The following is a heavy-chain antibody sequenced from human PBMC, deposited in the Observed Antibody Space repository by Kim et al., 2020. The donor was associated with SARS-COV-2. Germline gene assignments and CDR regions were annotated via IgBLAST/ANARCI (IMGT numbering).Heavy chain of an antibody. V-gene: IGHV3-33*06. CDR3: AKGGGDYGMDV. CDR1: GFTFSSYG. Sequence: GGSLRLSCAVSGFTFSSYGMHWVRQAPGKGLEWVAIIWYDGSNKYYADSVKGRFTISRDNSKNTLYLQMNSLRAEDTAVYYCAKGGGDYGMDVWGQGTTVTVSS. J-gene: IGHJ6*02. CDR2: IWYDGSNK. D-gene: IGHD1-26*01.